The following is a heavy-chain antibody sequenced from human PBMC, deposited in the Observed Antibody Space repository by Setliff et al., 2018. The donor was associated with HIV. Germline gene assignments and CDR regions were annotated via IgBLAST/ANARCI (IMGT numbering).Heavy chain of an antibody. V-gene: IGHV2-5*02. CDR2: IYWDDDK. Sequence: SGPTLVNPTQTLTLTCTFSGFSLSTSGVCVGWIRQPPGKALEWLALIYWDDDKRYSPSLKSRLTITKDTSKNQMVLTMTNMDPVDTATYYCAHILQHPFSHFCYYFYMDVWGEGTTVTVSS. CDR3: AHILQHPFSHFCYYFYMDV. D-gene: IGHD3-3*02. CDR1: GFSLSTSGVC. J-gene: IGHJ6*03.